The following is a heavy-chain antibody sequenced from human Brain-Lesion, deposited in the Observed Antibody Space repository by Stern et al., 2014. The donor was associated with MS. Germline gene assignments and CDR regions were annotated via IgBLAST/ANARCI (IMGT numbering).Heavy chain of an antibody. CDR1: GGSVSSTSYA. J-gene: IGHJ5*02. CDR2: IYYSGNT. V-gene: IGHV4-39*01. D-gene: IGHD2-15*01. CDR3: AGEEDIRYCSGGSCTGNWFDP. Sequence: QVQLQESGPGLVKPSETLSLTCTVAGGSVSSTSYAWAWIRQPPGKGLEWIGTIYYSGNTYYSPSLKSRLTIYLDTSKNQFSLQLRFVTAADTAVYYCAGEEDIRYCSGGSCTGNWFDPWGQGTLVTVSS.